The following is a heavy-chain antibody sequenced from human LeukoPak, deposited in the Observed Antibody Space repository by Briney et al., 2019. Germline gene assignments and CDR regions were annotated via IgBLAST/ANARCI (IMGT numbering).Heavy chain of an antibody. V-gene: IGHV4-34*09. CDR1: GGSFSGYY. CDR2: IYYSGST. D-gene: IGHD3-22*01. J-gene: IGHJ4*02. CDR3: ARDRSGYYDY. Sequence: SETLSLTCAVYGGSFSGYYWSWIRQPPGKGLEWIGYIYYSGSTYYNPSLKSRVTISVDTSKNQFSLKLSSVTAADTAVYYCARDRSGYYDYWGQGTLVTVSS.